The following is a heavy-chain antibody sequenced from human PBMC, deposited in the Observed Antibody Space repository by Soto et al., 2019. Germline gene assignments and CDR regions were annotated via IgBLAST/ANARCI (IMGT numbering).Heavy chain of an antibody. J-gene: IGHJ4*02. CDR2: IRTSGSTI. Sequence: QVQLVESGGGLVKPGGSLRLSCAASGFTFSDYYMSWIRQAPGKGLEWVSNIRTSGSTINYADSVKGRFTISRDNAKNSPVLQMNRLRAGDTAVDYCARVSPPLDYWGQGTLVTVSS. CDR1: GFTFSDYY. CDR3: ARVSPPLDY. V-gene: IGHV3-11*01.